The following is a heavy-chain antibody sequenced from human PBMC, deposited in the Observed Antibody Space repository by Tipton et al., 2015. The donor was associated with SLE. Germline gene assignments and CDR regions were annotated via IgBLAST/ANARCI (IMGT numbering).Heavy chain of an antibody. CDR2: IYYSVST. CDR1: GGSFSGYY. J-gene: IGHJ3*02. V-gene: IGHV4-59*01. D-gene: IGHD6-13*01. CDR3: AREGPYSSSWYGGGAFNI. Sequence: GLVKPSETLSLTCAVYGGSFSGYYWSWIRRPPGKGLEWIGGIYYSVSTNYNPSLKSRVTMSVDTSKNQISLKVSSVTAADTAEYYCAREGPYSSSWYGGGAFNIWGQGTMVTVSS.